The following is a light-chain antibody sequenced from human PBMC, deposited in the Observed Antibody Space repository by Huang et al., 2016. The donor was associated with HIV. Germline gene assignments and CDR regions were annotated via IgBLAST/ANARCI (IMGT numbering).Light chain of an antibody. Sequence: EIVLTQSPDTLSLSPGERATLSYRASQSVSSYLAWYQQKPGQAPRLLIYDASNRATGIPARFSGSGSGTDFTLTISSLEPEDFAVYYCQQRSNWPLTFGPGTKVDIK. CDR1: QSVSSY. CDR3: QQRSNWPLT. V-gene: IGKV3-11*01. CDR2: DAS. J-gene: IGKJ3*01.